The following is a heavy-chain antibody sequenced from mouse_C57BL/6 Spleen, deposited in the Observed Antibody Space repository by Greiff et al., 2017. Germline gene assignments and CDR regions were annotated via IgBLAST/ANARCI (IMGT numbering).Heavy chain of an antibody. CDR2: IRLKSDNYAT. Sequence: EVKLVESGGGLVQPGGSMKLSCVASGFTFSNYWMNWVRQSPEKGLEWVAQIRLKSDNYATHYAESVKGRFTISRDDSKSSVYLQINNLRAEDTGIYYCTEGYGNCAYWGQGTLVTVSA. V-gene: IGHV6-3*01. CDR3: TEGYGNCAY. J-gene: IGHJ3*01. D-gene: IGHD2-1*01. CDR1: GFTFSNYW.